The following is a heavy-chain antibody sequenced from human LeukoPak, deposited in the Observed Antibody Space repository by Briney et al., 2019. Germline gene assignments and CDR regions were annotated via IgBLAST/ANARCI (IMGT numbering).Heavy chain of an antibody. CDR3: ARSDSSTSTNYDY. D-gene: IGHD2-2*01. J-gene: IGHJ4*02. V-gene: IGHV1-2*04. CDR2: INPNSGGT. Sequence: GASVKVSCKASGYTFTGYYMHWVRQAPGQGLEWMGWINPNSGGTNYAQKFQGWVTMTRDTSISTAYMELSRLRSDDTAVYYCARSDSSTSTNYDYWGQGTLVTVSS. CDR1: GYTFTGYY.